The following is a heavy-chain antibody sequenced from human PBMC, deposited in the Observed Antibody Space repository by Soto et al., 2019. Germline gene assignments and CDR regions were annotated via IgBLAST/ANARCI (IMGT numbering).Heavy chain of an antibody. CDR2: IKQDGSEK. V-gene: IGHV3-7*01. D-gene: IGHD3-22*01. CDR1: GFTFSSYW. CDR3: YSSGYYYSAFDI. Sequence: GGSLRLSCAASGFTFSSYWMSWVRQAPGKGLEWVANIKQDGSEKYYVDSVKGRFTISRDNAKNSLYLQMNSLRAEDTAVYYCYSSGYYYSAFDIWGQGTMVTVS. J-gene: IGHJ3*02.